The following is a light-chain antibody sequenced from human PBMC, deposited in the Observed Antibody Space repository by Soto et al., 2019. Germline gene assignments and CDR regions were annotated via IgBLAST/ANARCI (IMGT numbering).Light chain of an antibody. J-gene: IGKJ5*01. Sequence: EIVLTQSPGTLSSSPRERATLSCRASRSVSSSYLAWYQQKPGQAPRLLIYGASSRATGIPDRFSGSGSGTDFTLTISRLEPEDFAVYYCQQYGSSPPITFGQGTRLEIK. CDR2: GAS. CDR3: QQYGSSPPIT. V-gene: IGKV3-20*01. CDR1: RSVSSSY.